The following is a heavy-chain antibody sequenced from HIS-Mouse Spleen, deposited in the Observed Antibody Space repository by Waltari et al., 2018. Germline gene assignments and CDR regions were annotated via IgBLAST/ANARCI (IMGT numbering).Heavy chain of an antibody. D-gene: IGHD6-6*01. V-gene: IGHV4-34*01. J-gene: IGHJ4*02. CDR3: ARGRGSSSNFDY. Sequence: QVQLQQWGAGLLKPSETLSLTCAVYGGSFSGSYLRWIRQPPGKGLEWIGEINHSGSTNYNPSLKSRVTISVDTSKNQFSLKLSSVTAADTAVYYCARGRGSSSNFDYWGQGTLVTVSS. CDR2: INHSGST. CDR1: GGSFSGSY.